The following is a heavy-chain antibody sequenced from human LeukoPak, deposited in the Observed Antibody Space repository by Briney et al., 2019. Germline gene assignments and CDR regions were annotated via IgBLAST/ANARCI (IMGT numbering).Heavy chain of an antibody. D-gene: IGHD4-17*01. J-gene: IGHJ6*02. CDR1: GYTFTGYY. V-gene: IGHV1-2*02. Sequence: ASVKVSCKASGYTFTGYYMLWVRQAPGQGLEWMGWINPNSGGTNYAQKFQGRVTMTRDTSISTAYMELSRLRSDDTAVYYCARDEIRARLYYYGMDVWGQGTTVTVSS. CDR3: ARDEIRARLYYYGMDV. CDR2: INPNSGGT.